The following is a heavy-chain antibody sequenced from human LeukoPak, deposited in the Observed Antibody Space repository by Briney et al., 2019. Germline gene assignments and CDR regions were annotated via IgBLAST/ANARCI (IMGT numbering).Heavy chain of an antibody. CDR2: MNPNSGNT. V-gene: IGHV1-8*01. J-gene: IGHJ4*02. Sequence: GASVKVSCKASGYTFTSYDINWVRQATGQGLEWMGWMNPNSGNTGYAQKFQGRVTMTRNTTISTAYMELSSLRSEDTAVYYCARGPTYYYDSSGHFDYWGQGTLVTVSS. CDR3: ARGPTYYYDSSGHFDY. CDR1: GYTFTSYD. D-gene: IGHD3-22*01.